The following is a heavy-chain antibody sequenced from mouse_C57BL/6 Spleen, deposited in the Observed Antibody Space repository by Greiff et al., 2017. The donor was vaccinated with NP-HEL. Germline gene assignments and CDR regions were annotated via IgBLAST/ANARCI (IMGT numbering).Heavy chain of an antibody. CDR3: TGAYAGDY. Sequence: EVQLQQSGAELVRPGASVKLSCTASGFNIKDDYMHWVKQRPEQGLEWIGWIDPENGDTEYASKFQGKATITADTSSNTAYLQLSSLTSEDTAVYYCTGAYAGDYWGQGTTLTVSS. CDR2: IDPENGDT. V-gene: IGHV14-4*01. J-gene: IGHJ2*01. CDR1: GFNIKDDY.